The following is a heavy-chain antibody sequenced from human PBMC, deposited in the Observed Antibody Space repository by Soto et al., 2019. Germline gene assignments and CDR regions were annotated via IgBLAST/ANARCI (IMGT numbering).Heavy chain of an antibody. CDR3: VCGGNFFIY. CDR2: MDQDGSET. D-gene: IGHD3-16*01. V-gene: IGHV3-7*01. Sequence: EVQLVESGGGLVQPGGSLRLSCAASGFTFSTYWMTWVRQPPGKGLEWVANMDQDGSETYYVDSVRGRFTVSRDNAKNSLYLQMNSLRGEDTAVYYFVCGGNFFIYWGQGTLVTVSP. J-gene: IGHJ4*02. CDR1: GFTFSTYW.